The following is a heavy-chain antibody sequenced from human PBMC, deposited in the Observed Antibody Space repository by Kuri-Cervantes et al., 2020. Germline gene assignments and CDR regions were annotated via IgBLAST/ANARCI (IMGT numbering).Heavy chain of an antibody. D-gene: IGHD3-3*01. J-gene: IGHJ6*02. V-gene: IGHV3-30-3*02. CDR1: GFTFSSYA. CDR2: ISYDGSNK. Sequence: GESLKISCAASGFTFSSYAMHWVRQAPGKGLEWVAVISYDGSNKYYADSVKGRFTISRDNSKNTLYLQMNSLRAEDTAVYYCAKEPAYIYSRYYDFWSGLQRLYYGMDVWGQGTTVTVSS. CDR3: AKEPAYIYSRYYDFWSGLQRLYYGMDV.